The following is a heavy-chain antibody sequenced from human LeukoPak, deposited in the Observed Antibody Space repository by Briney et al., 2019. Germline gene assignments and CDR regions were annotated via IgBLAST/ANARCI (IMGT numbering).Heavy chain of an antibody. CDR2: IKQDGSEK. V-gene: IGHV3-7*01. J-gene: IGHJ4*02. D-gene: IGHD3-10*01. CDR1: GFTFSSYW. CDR3: ARRALWFGELIQYYFDY. Sequence: GGSLRLSCAASGFTFSSYWMSWVRQAPGKGLEWVANIKQDGSEKYYVDSVKGRFTISRANAKTSLYLQMNSLRAEDTAVYYCARRALWFGELIQYYFDYWGQGTLVTVSS.